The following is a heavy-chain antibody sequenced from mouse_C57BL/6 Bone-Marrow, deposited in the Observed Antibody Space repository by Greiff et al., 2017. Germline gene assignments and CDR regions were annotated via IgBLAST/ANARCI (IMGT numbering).Heavy chain of an antibody. J-gene: IGHJ1*03. D-gene: IGHD1-1*01. CDR3: ARRVYGSSYGYFDV. Sequence: EVKLMESGGGLVKPGGSLKLSCAASGFTFSDYGMHWVRQAPEKGLEWVAYISSGSSTIYYADTVKGRFTISRDNAKNTLFLQMTSLRSEDTAMYYCARRVYGSSYGYFDVWGTGTTVTVSS. V-gene: IGHV5-17*01. CDR2: ISSGSSTI. CDR1: GFTFSDYG.